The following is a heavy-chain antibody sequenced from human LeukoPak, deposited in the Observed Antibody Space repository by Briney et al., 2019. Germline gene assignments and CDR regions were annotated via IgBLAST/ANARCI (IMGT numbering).Heavy chain of an antibody. Sequence: PSETLSLTCTVSGGSISSYYWSWIRQPPGKGLEWIGEINHSGSTNYNPSLKSRVTISVDTSRNQFSLKLSSVTAADTAVYYCARVPRTYDFWSENYYYYGMGVWGQGTTVTVSS. CDR1: GGSISSYY. CDR2: INHSGST. D-gene: IGHD3-3*01. V-gene: IGHV4-34*01. CDR3: ARVPRTYDFWSENYYYYGMGV. J-gene: IGHJ6*02.